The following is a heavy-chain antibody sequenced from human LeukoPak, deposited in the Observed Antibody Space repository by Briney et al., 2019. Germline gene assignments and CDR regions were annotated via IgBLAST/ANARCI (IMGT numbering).Heavy chain of an antibody. Sequence: GGSLRLSCAASGFTFSSYSMNWVRQAPGKGLEWVSSISSSSSYIYYADSVKGRFTISRDNAKNSLYLQMNSLRAEDTAVYYCARAPTSEQLIRFDPWGQGTLVTVSS. V-gene: IGHV3-21*01. D-gene: IGHD6-13*01. CDR2: ISSSSSYI. CDR3: ARAPTSEQLIRFDP. J-gene: IGHJ5*02. CDR1: GFTFSSYS.